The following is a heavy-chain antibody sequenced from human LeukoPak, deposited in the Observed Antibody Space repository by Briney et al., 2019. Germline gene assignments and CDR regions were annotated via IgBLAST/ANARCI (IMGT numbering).Heavy chain of an antibody. CDR2: VYHSGST. D-gene: IGHD6-6*01. CDR3: ARPAYAEYSSSWWAY. J-gene: IGHJ4*02. CDR1: GYSISSGYY. V-gene: IGHV4-38-2*01. Sequence: PSETLSLTXVVSGYSISSGYYWGWMRQPPGKGLEWIGSVYHSGSTYYNPSLKSRVTISVDTSKNQFSLKLRSVTAADTAVYYCARPAYAEYSSSWWAYWGQGTLVTVSS.